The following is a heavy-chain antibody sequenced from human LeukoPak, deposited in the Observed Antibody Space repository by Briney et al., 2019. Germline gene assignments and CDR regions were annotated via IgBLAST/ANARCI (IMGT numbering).Heavy chain of an antibody. CDR1: GFTFSSYW. Sequence: PGGSLRLSCAASGFTFSSYWMSWVRQAPGKGLEWVANIKQDGSEKYYVDSVKGRFTTSRDNAKNSLYLQMNSLRAEDTAVYYCARYHDTMVRGVFLDAFDIWGQGTMVTVSS. V-gene: IGHV3-7*01. D-gene: IGHD3-10*01. CDR2: IKQDGSEK. J-gene: IGHJ3*02. CDR3: ARYHDTMVRGVFLDAFDI.